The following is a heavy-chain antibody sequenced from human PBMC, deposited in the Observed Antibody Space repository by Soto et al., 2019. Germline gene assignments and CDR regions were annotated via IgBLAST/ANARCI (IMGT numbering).Heavy chain of an antibody. V-gene: IGHV3-74*01. CDR2: INSDGSST. CDR1: GFTFSRYW. CDR3: ATVYDFWSEVDDYYYGMDV. D-gene: IGHD3-3*01. Sequence: GGSLRLSCAASGFTFSRYWMHWVRQAPGKGLVWVSRINSDGSSTNYADSVKGRFTISRDNPKNTLYLQMNSLRGEDTAVYYCATVYDFWSEVDDYYYGMDVWGQGTTVTVSS. J-gene: IGHJ6*02.